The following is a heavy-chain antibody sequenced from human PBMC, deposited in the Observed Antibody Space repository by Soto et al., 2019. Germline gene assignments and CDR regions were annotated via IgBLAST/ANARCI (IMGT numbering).Heavy chain of an antibody. Sequence: QLQLQASGPGLVKPSETLSLTCTVSGGSLSSSTHYWGWIRQPPGKGLQWIGSGFHSGNTYYNPSLKSRITISVDTSKNQFSLKLNSVTAADTAIYYCARTLYTTGWHFDNWGQGTLVTVSS. CDR3: ARTLYTTGWHFDN. D-gene: IGHD6-19*01. V-gene: IGHV4-39*01. CDR2: GFHSGNT. J-gene: IGHJ4*02. CDR1: GGSLSSSTHY.